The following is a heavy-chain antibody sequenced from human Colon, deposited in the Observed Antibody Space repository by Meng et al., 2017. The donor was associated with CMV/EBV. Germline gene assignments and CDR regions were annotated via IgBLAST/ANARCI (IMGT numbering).Heavy chain of an antibody. V-gene: IGHV4-34*01. CDR2: INHSGSA. CDR3: ARGRYLAWKHSFDF. Sequence: SETLSLTCAVYEGSFSDYFWTWIRQSPGKGLEWIGEINHSGSANYNPSLKSRLTLSVDVSQKQFSLRLNSVLAADTAVYFCARGRYLAWKHSFDFWSQG. CDR1: EGSFSDYF. J-gene: IGHJ4*02. D-gene: IGHD1-1*01.